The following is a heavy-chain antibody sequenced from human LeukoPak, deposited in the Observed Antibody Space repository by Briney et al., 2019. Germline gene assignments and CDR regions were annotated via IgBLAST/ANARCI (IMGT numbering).Heavy chain of an antibody. CDR2: IKNDGSER. CDR1: GFVFRNYF. CDR3: ATDRGWRTSGYYLYYFEY. Sequence: GGSLRLSCAASGFVFRNYFMSWVRQAPGKGLEWVASIKNDGSERYYVDSVRGRYTISRDNTKNSLFLQMSSLRAEDTAVYYCATDRGWRTSGYYLYYFEYWGQGTLVTVSS. V-gene: IGHV3-7*01. J-gene: IGHJ4*02. D-gene: IGHD3-3*01.